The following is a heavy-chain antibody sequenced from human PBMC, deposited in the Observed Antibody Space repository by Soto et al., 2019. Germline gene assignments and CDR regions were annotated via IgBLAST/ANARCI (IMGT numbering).Heavy chain of an antibody. CDR1: GGTFTKYA. CDR3: ARSIGSGGVVGGFDY. J-gene: IGHJ4*02. V-gene: IGHV1-69*01. Sequence: QVQLVQSGAEVKKPGSAVKVSCKASGGTFTKYAMNWVRQAPGQGPEWMGGIIPIFGTPRYAQRFQGRVTITVDESTNTAYMDLSSLTFEDTAMYYCARSIGSGGVVGGFDYWGQGTLVTVSS. CDR2: IIPIFGTP. D-gene: IGHD3-16*02.